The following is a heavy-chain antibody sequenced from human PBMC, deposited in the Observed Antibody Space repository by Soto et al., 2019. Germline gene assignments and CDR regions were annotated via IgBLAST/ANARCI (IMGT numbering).Heavy chain of an antibody. CDR3: ARDAFGGNDDFAYYFDY. D-gene: IGHD2-15*01. Sequence: QVQLVESGGGVVQPGRSLRLSCAASGFTFSSYGMHWVRQAPGKGLEWVAVISYDGSNKYYADSVKGRFTISRDNSKHTLYLQMNSLRAEDTAVYYCARDAFGGNDDFAYYFDYWGQGTLVTVSS. J-gene: IGHJ4*02. CDR1: GFTFSSYG. V-gene: IGHV3-30*03. CDR2: ISYDGSNK.